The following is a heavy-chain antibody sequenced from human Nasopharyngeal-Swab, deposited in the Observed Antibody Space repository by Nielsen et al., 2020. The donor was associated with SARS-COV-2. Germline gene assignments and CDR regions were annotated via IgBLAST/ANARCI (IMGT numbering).Heavy chain of an antibody. CDR1: GFTFSSYG. CDR2: IWYDGSNK. J-gene: IGHJ3*02. V-gene: IGHV3-33*01. Sequence: GESLKISCAASGFTFSSYGMHWVRQAPGKGLEWVAVIWYDGSNKYYADSVKGRFTISRDNSKNTLYLQMNSLRAEDTAVYYCARVIPFAVTGTTPPDAFDIWGQGTMVTVSS. D-gene: IGHD1-7*01. CDR3: ARVIPFAVTGTTPPDAFDI.